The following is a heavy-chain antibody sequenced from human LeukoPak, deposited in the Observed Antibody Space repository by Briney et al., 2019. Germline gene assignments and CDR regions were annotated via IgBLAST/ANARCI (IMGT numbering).Heavy chain of an antibody. CDR1: GASISSTSYY. Sequence: PSETLSLTCTVSGASISSTSYYWSWIRQPAGKGLEWIGRIYANGGTTYNPSLKSRVTISLDTSKNQLSLNLKSVTAADTALYYCAGAPDGSLDWVSPFDYWGQGTLVTVSS. V-gene: IGHV4-61*02. J-gene: IGHJ4*02. CDR2: IYANGGT. CDR3: AGAPDGSLDWVSPFDY. D-gene: IGHD5-24*01.